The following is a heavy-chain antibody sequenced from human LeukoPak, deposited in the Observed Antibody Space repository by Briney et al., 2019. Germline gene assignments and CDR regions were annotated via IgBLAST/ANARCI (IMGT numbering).Heavy chain of an antibody. V-gene: IGHV3-30*02. D-gene: IGHD6-6*01. Sequence: PGGSLRLSYAASGFTFSSYGMHWVRQAPGKGLEWVAFIRYDGSNKYYADSVKGRFTISRDNSKNTLYLQMNSLRAEDTAVYYCAKMAARPQDYWGQGTLVTVSS. CDR2: IRYDGSNK. CDR3: AKMAARPQDY. CDR1: GFTFSSYG. J-gene: IGHJ4*02.